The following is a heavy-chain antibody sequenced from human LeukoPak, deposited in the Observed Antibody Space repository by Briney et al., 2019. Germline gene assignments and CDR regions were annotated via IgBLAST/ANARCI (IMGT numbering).Heavy chain of an antibody. CDR2: IYHSGST. V-gene: IGHV4-4*02. Sequence: SGTLSLTCAVSGGSISSSNWWSWVRQPPGKGLEWIGEIYHSGSTNYNPSLKSRVTISVDKSKNQFSLKLSSVTAADTAVYYCARGGYYDSSGYPEPLNYWGQGTPVTVSS. CDR3: ARGGYYDSSGYPEPLNY. CDR1: GGSISSSNW. D-gene: IGHD3-22*01. J-gene: IGHJ4*02.